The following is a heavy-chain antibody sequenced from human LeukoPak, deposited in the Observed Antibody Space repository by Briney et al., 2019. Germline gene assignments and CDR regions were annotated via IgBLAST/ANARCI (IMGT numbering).Heavy chain of an antibody. CDR2: IYYSGST. V-gene: IGHV4-59*01. CDR1: GRSLSSYY. J-gene: IGHJ4*02. Sequence: SETMSLTCTVSGRSLSSYYWSWIRQPPGKGLEWCGYIYYSGSTNYNPSLKSRVTISVDTSKSQFSLKLGSVTAADTAVYYCARGRWGFDYWGQGTLVTVSS. CDR3: ARGRWGFDY. D-gene: IGHD7-27*01.